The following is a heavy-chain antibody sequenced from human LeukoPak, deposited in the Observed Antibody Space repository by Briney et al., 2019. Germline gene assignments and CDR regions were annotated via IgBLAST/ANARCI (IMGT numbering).Heavy chain of an antibody. CDR1: GFTFSSYW. D-gene: IGHD6-19*01. V-gene: IGHV3-74*01. Sequence: PGGSLRLSCAASGFTFSSYWMHWVRQAPGKGLVWVSRINSDGSSTSYADSVKGRFTISRDSAKNTLYLQMNSLRAEDTVVYYCARAMAGTPSYYYYGMDVWGQGTTVTVSS. CDR3: ARAMAGTPSYYYYGMDV. J-gene: IGHJ6*02. CDR2: INSDGSST.